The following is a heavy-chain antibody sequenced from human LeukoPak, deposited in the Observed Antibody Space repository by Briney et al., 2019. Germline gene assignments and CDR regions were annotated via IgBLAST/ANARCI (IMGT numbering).Heavy chain of an antibody. CDR1: GFTFFSYG. V-gene: IGHV3-30*18. D-gene: IGHD2-15*01. Sequence: GGSLRLSCAASGFTFFSYGMHWVRQAPGKGLEWVAVISHDGSKIHYGNSVKGRFTISRDNSKSTLYLEMNSLKPEDTAVYYCAKDPYRVVVATGNYLDPWGQGTLVTVSS. CDR2: ISHDGSKI. J-gene: IGHJ5*02. CDR3: AKDPYRVVVATGNYLDP.